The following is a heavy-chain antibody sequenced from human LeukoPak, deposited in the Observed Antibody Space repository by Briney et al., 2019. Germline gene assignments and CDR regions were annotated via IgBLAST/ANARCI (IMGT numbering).Heavy chain of an antibody. Sequence: GASVKVSCKASGGTFSSYAISWVRQAPGQGLEWMGGIIPIFGTANYAQKFQGRVTITTDESTSTAYMELSSLRSEDTAVYYCARSDGSGSYHPYYYMDVWGKGTTVTVSS. CDR3: ARSDGSGSYHPYYYMDV. V-gene: IGHV1-69*05. J-gene: IGHJ6*03. CDR2: IIPIFGTA. CDR1: GGTFSSYA. D-gene: IGHD3-10*01.